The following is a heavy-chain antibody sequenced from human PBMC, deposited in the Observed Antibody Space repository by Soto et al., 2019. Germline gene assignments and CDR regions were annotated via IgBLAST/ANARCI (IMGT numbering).Heavy chain of an antibody. J-gene: IGHJ4*02. CDR1: CGSLSGDD. CDR3: ARDKITGLFDY. V-gene: IGHV4-34*01. Sequence: SETLSLTCAVYCGSLSGDDWTMIRQPPGTGLEWIGEINHSGSSNYNPSLKSRVTISVDTSKNQFSLKLTSVTAADTAVYYCARDKITGLFDYWGQGTLVTVS. CDR2: INHSGSS. D-gene: IGHD2-8*02.